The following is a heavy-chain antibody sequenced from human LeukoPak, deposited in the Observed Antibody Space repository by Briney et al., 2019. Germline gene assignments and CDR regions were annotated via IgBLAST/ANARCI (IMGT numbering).Heavy chain of an antibody. V-gene: IGHV3-23*01. CDR2: VSGSGAGT. CDR1: GFTFSSYG. CDR3: AKIGRKYDFWTGFYEEEVDYMDV. J-gene: IGHJ6*03. D-gene: IGHD3-3*01. Sequence: GGSLRLSCAASGFTFSSYGMTWVRQAPGKGLEWVSGVSGSGAGTKHADSVKGRLTIFRDNSKNTLYLQMNSLRVEDTAVYYCAKIGRKYDFWTGFYEEEVDYMDVWGKGTTVTVSS.